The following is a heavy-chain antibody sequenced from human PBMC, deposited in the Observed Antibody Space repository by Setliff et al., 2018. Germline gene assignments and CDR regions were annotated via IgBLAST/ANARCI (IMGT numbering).Heavy chain of an antibody. CDR1: GDSFTSGSDY. CDR3: RFWSGYYKNDY. J-gene: IGHJ4*02. CDR2: IYTTGDT. Sequence: SETLSLTCAVYGDSFTSGSDYWNWIRQPAGKGLEWIGRIYTTGDTNYNPSLKSRVTISVDTSKNQFSLKLSSVTAADTAVYYCRFWSGYYKNDYWGQGTLVTVSS. D-gene: IGHD3-3*01. V-gene: IGHV4-61*02.